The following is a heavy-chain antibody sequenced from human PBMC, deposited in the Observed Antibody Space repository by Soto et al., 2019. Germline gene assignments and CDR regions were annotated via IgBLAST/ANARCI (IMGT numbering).Heavy chain of an antibody. CDR2: ISGSGGST. J-gene: IGHJ2*01. CDR1: GFTFSSYA. Sequence: EVQLLESGGGLVQPGGSLRLSCAASGFTFSSYAMSWVRQAPGKGLEWVSAISGSGGSTYYADSVKGRFTISRDNSKNPLELQMNRLRAEDTAVYYCAKEPFATTVTGYWYFDLWGRGTLVTVSS. V-gene: IGHV3-23*01. D-gene: IGHD4-17*01. CDR3: AKEPFATTVTGYWYFDL.